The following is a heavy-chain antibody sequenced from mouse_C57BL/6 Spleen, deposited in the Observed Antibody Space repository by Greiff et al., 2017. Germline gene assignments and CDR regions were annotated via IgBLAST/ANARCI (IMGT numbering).Heavy chain of an antibody. CDR1: GYTFTSYW. V-gene: IGHV1-69*01. J-gene: IGHJ4*01. CDR3: ARSYGKRYYAMDY. CDR2: IEPSDSYT. Sequence: QVQLQQPGAELVMPGASVKLSCKASGYTFTSYWMHWVKQRPGQGLEWIGEIEPSDSYTNYNQKFKGKSTLTVDKSSSTAYMQLSSLTSEDSAVYYCARSYGKRYYAMDYWGQGTSVTVSS. D-gene: IGHD2-1*01.